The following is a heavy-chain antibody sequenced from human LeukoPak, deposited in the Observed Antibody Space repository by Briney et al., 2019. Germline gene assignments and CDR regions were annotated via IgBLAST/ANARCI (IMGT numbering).Heavy chain of an antibody. J-gene: IGHJ4*02. CDR1: GGTFSSYA. V-gene: IGHV1-69*01. CDR3: ARANVVRGVIITSAY. Sequence: GASVKVSCKASGGTFSSYAISWVRQAPGQGLEWMGGIIPIFGTANYAQKFQGRVTITADESTSTAYMELRSLRSDDTAVYYCARANVVRGVIITSAYWGQGTLVTVSS. D-gene: IGHD3-10*01. CDR2: IIPIFGTA.